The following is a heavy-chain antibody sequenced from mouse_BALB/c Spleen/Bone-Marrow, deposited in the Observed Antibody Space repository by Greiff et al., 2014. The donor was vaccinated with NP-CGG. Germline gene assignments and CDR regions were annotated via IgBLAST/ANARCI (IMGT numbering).Heavy chain of an antibody. V-gene: IGHV3-2*02. D-gene: IGHD2-2*01. Sequence: EVKVQESGPGLVKPSQSLSLSCTVSGYSITSDYVWNWIRQLPGNKLEWMGYISYSGSTSYTPSLKSRFSITRDTSKNQFFLQLNSVTTEETATDYCSRSWLRRGFDYWGQGTTLTVSS. CDR3: SRSWLRRGFDY. J-gene: IGHJ2*01. CDR1: GYSITSDYV. CDR2: ISYSGST.